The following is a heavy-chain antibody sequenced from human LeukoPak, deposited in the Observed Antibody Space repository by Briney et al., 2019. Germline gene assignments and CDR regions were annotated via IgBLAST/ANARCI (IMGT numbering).Heavy chain of an antibody. J-gene: IGHJ6*02. Sequence: GGSLRLSCAASGFTFSSYSMNWVRQAPGKGVEGVSYISSSSSTIYYADSVKGRFTISRDTAKTSLYLQMNSLRAEDTAVYYCARVHDYYYGMDVWGQGTTVTVSS. CDR1: GFTFSSYS. V-gene: IGHV3-48*04. D-gene: IGHD3-10*01. CDR3: ARVHDYYYGMDV. CDR2: ISSSSSTI.